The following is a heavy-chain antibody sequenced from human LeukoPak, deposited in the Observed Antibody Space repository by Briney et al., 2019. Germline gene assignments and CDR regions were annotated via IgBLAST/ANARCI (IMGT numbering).Heavy chain of an antibody. CDR3: ARSSIAARGHWFDP. V-gene: IGHV4-59*11. Sequence: SETLSLTCTVSGGSIRSHYWSWIRQPAGKGLEWIGYIYHSGSRNYNPSLKSRVTISIDTSKNQFSLKLSSVTAADTAVYYCARSSIAARGHWFDPWGQGTLVTVSS. D-gene: IGHD6-6*01. CDR2: IYHSGSR. CDR1: GGSIRSHY. J-gene: IGHJ5*02.